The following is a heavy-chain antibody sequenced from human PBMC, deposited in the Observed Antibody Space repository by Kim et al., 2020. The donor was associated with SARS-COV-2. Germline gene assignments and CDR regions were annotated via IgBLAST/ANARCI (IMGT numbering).Heavy chain of an antibody. CDR1: GFSFSNYW. D-gene: IGHD2-15*01. V-gene: IGHV3-7*01. J-gene: IGHJ4*02. Sequence: GGSLRLSCIASGFSFSNYWMAWVRQAPGKGPEWVANIKYDESERYYVDSVKGRFIISRDNGKRSLYLQIDSLRAEDTALYYCARDVGGNLENWGQGTLVTVSS. CDR2: IKYDESER. CDR3: ARDVGGNLEN.